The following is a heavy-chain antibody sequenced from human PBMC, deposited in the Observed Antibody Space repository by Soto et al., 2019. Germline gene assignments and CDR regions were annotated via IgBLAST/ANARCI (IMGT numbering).Heavy chain of an antibody. D-gene: IGHD2-15*01. V-gene: IGHV4-4*02. CDR1: SGSISSSNW. Sequence: SETLSLTCAVSSGSISSSNWWSWVRQPPGKGLEWIGEIYHSGSTNYNPSLKSRVTISVDKSKNQFSLKLSSVTAADTAVYYCERGDMTGPYYYYMDVWGKGTTVTVSS. J-gene: IGHJ6*03. CDR3: ERGDMTGPYYYYMDV. CDR2: IYHSGST.